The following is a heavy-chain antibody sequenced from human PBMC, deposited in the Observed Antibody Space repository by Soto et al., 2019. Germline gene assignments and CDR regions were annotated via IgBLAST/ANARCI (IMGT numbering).Heavy chain of an antibody. Sequence: QVHLVESGGGVVQPGRSLRLSCAASGFTFSHYTMHWVRQAPGKGLEWLAVISYDGSNQHYADSVKGRITISRDNSNNTLYLQISSLRPDDTAVYYCTRDMGTAKQWMVFDYWGQGTLVTVSS. V-gene: IGHV3-30-3*01. CDR1: GFTFSHYT. J-gene: IGHJ4*02. CDR2: ISYDGSNQ. D-gene: IGHD6-19*01. CDR3: TRDMGTAKQWMVFDY.